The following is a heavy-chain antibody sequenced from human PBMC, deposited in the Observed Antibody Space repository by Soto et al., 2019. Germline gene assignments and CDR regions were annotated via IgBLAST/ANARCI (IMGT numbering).Heavy chain of an antibody. CDR1: GFTFSMYW. CDR2: INGDGTDT. Sequence: VGSLRLSCAASGFTFSMYWMHWVRQAPGKGLLWVSRINGDGTDTTYADSVKGRFTISRDNAKNTVYLQMNGLRAEDTAVYYCAREVGRGSGSYYLDYWGQETLVTVSS. CDR3: AREVGRGSGSYYLDY. D-gene: IGHD3-16*01. J-gene: IGHJ4*02. V-gene: IGHV3-74*03.